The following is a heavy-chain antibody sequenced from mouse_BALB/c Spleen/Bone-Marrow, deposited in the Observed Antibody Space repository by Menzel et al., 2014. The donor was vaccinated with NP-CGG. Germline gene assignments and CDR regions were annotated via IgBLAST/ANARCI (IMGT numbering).Heavy chain of an antibody. CDR2: ISSGSSTI. D-gene: IGHD2-4*01. J-gene: IGHJ4*01. CDR1: GFTFSSSG. CDR3: TRKGALITHYYAMDY. V-gene: IGHV5-17*02. Sequence: EVQGVESGGGLVQPGGSRKLSCAASGFTFSSSGMHWVRQAPEKGLEWVAYISSGSSTIYYADTVKGRFTISRDNPKNTLFLQMTSLRSEETAMYYCTRKGALITHYYAMDYWGQGTSVTVSS.